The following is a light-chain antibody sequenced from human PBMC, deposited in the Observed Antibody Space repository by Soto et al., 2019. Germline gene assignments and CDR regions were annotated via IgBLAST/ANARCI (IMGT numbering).Light chain of an antibody. CDR3: QQFDAPVS. CDR1: QSVNSN. Sequence: EIVMTQSPATLSVSPGERATLSCRSSQSVNSNLAWYQQKPGQAPRLLIYGASSRATGVPARFSGSGSGTEFTLSISSLQSEDSAVYFCQQFDAPVSFGQGTKLEIK. CDR2: GAS. V-gene: IGKV3-15*01. J-gene: IGKJ2*03.